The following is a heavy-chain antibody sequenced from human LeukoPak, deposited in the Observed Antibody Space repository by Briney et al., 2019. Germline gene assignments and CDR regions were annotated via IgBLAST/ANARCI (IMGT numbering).Heavy chain of an antibody. CDR1: GGTFSSYA. CDR3: ARTIPSGGDGYGFFDY. J-gene: IGHJ4*02. V-gene: IGHV1-69*13. Sequence: SVKVSCKASGGTFSSYAISWVRQAPGQGLEWMGGIIPIFGTANYAQKFRGRVTIPAEESTSTAHMELSSLRSEDTAVYYCARTIPSGGDGYGFFDYWGEASLVTVSS. CDR2: IIPIFGTA. D-gene: IGHD5-24*01.